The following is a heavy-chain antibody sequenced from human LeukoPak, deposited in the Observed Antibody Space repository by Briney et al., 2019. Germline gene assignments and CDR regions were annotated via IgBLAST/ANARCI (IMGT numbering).Heavy chain of an antibody. D-gene: IGHD3-10*01. V-gene: IGHV3-53*01. CDR3: AKVTPWYGSFDY. CDR2: IYSGGTT. Sequence: GGSLRLSCAASEFTVSNNYMSWVRQAPGKGLEWVSVIYSGGTTYYADSVRGQFTISRDNSKNTLYLQMNSLRAEDTAVYYCAKVTPWYGSFDYWGQGTLVTVSS. J-gene: IGHJ4*02. CDR1: EFTVSNNY.